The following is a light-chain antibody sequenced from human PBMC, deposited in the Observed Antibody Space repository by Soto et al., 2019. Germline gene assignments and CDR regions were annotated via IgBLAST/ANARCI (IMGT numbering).Light chain of an antibody. J-gene: IGLJ3*02. CDR2: DNY. CDR3: ATWDSSLSIVL. CDR1: TSKIGNNF. V-gene: IGLV1-51*01. Sequence: QSVLTQPPSVSAAPGQKVTISCSASTSKIGNNFVSWYQQLPGTAPKVLIYDNYKRPSGIPDRFSGSMSVTSATLGIAGVQTGDEADYYCATWDSSLSIVLFGGGTKLTVL.